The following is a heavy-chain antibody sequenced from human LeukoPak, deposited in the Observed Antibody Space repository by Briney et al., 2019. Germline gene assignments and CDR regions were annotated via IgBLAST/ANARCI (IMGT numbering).Heavy chain of an antibody. Sequence: GGSLRLSCAASGFTFSDYYMSWIRQAPGKGLEWVSVIYSGDNTYYADSVKGRFTISRDNSKNTLYLQMNSLRAEDTAVYYCARVGTMVRGVHNFYWFDPWGQGTLVTVSS. V-gene: IGHV3-66*01. CDR1: GFTFSDYY. CDR2: IYSGDNT. D-gene: IGHD3-10*01. J-gene: IGHJ5*02. CDR3: ARVGTMVRGVHNFYWFDP.